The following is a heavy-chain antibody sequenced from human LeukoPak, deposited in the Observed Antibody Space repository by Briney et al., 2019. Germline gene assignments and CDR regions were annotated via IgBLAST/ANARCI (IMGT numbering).Heavy chain of an antibody. D-gene: IGHD3-9*01. J-gene: IGHJ5*02. CDR2: IYYSGGT. Sequence: SETLSLTCTVSGGSISSYYWSWIRQPPGKGLEWIGYIYYSGGTNYNPSLKSRVTISVDTSKNQFSLKLSSVTAADSAVYYCARDLNFDTNWFDPWGQGTLLTVSS. V-gene: IGHV4-59*01. CDR3: ARDLNFDTNWFDP. CDR1: GGSISSYY.